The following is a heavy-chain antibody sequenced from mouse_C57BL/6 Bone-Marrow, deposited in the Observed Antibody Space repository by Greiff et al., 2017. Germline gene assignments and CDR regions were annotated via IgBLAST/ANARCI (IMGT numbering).Heavy chain of an antibody. CDR1: GYTFTDHT. CDR2: IYPRDGST. V-gene: IGHV1-78*01. CDR3: ARSYYYGSSYPYYFDY. J-gene: IGHJ2*01. Sequence: QVQLKESDAELVKPGASVKISCKVSGYTFTDHTIHWMKQRPEQGLEWIGYIYPRDGSTKYNEKFKGKATLTADKSSSTAYMQLNSLTSEDSAVYFCARSYYYGSSYPYYFDYWGQGTTLTVSS. D-gene: IGHD1-1*01.